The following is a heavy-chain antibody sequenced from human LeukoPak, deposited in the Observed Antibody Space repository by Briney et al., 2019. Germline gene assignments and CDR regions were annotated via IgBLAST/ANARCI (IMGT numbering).Heavy chain of an antibody. D-gene: IGHD1-26*01. CDR1: GGSISSSSYY. J-gene: IGHJ1*01. CDR3: AREERIPGLLQH. CDR2: IYYSGST. V-gene: IGHV4-39*07. Sequence: SETLSLTCTVSGGSISSSSYYWGWIRQPPGKGLEWIGSIYYSGSTYYNPSLKSRVTISVDTSKNQFSLKLSSVTAADTAVYYCAREERIPGLLQHWGQGTLVTVSS.